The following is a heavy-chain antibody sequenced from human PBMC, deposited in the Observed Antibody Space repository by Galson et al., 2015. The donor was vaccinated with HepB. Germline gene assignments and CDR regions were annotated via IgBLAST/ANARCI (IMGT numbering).Heavy chain of an antibody. D-gene: IGHD4-23*01. CDR2: IKKDGSKI. CDR3: ARDGNSSDI. CDR1: GFTFNNYW. V-gene: IGHV3-7*03. Sequence: SLRLSCAASGFTFNNYWMTWARQAPGKGLEWVANIKKDGSKIYYADSVKGRFTISRDNAKTSLYLQMNSLRAEDTAMYYCARDGNSSDIWGQGTMVTVSS. J-gene: IGHJ3*02.